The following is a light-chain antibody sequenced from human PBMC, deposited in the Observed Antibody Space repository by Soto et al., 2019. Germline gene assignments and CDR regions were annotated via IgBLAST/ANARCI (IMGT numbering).Light chain of an antibody. J-gene: IGLJ1*01. CDR3: CSYAGSSPGV. Sequence: QSALTQPASVSGSPGQSITISCTGISSDVGSYNLVSWYQQHPGKAPKLMIYEGSKRPSGVSNRFSGSKSGNTASLTISGLQAEDEADYYCCSYAGSSPGVFGTGTKLTV. V-gene: IGLV2-23*01. CDR2: EGS. CDR1: SSDVGSYNL.